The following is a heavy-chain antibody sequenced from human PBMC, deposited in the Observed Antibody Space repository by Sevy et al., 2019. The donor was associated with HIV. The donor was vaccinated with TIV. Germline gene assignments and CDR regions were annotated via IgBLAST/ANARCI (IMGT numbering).Heavy chain of an antibody. CDR3: ARDAYDSSGYQDFDY. CDR1: GFTFSSYA. J-gene: IGHJ4*02. V-gene: IGHV3-30-3*01. CDR2: ISYDGSNK. D-gene: IGHD3-22*01. Sequence: GGSLRLSCAASGFTFSSYAMHWVRQAPGKGLEWVAVISYDGSNKYYADSVKGRFTISRDNSKNTLYLQMNSLRAEDTAVYYCARDAYDSSGYQDFDYWGQGTLVTVSS.